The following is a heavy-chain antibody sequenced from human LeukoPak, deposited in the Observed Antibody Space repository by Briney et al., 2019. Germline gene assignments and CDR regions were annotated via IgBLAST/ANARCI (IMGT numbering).Heavy chain of an antibody. J-gene: IGHJ5*01. CDR3: ATVTSSSWGNWFDS. Sequence: ASVKVSCKASGYTFTGYYMHWVRQAPGQGLEWMGWINPNSGGTNYAQKFQGRVTMTRDTSISTAYMELSRLRSDDTAVYYCATVTSSSWGNWFDSWGQGTLVTVSS. CDR1: GYTFTGYY. V-gene: IGHV1-2*02. D-gene: IGHD6-13*01. CDR2: INPNSGGT.